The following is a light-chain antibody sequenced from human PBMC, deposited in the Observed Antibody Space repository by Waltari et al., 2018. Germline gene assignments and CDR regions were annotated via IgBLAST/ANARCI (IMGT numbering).Light chain of an antibody. CDR1: SRDVGGYKY. CDR3: SSFTRTNSWV. CDR2: DVN. J-gene: IGLJ3*02. Sequence: HSALAQPASVSGSPGQSITISCTGTSRDVGGYKYFSWYQQHPGKAPRLMIYDVNNRPSGVSNRFSGSKSGNTASLTISGLQAEDEADYYCSSFTRTNSWVFGGGTKLTVL. V-gene: IGLV2-14*03.